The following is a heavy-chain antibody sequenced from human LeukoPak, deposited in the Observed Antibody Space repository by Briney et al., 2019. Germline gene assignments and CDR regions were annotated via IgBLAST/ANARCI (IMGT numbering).Heavy chain of an antibody. D-gene: IGHD3-10*01. CDR3: ARDMVRGVITGRFDY. J-gene: IGHJ4*02. CDR1: GGSIISYY. CDR2: IHTSGST. Sequence: KPSETLSLTCTVSGGSIISYYWSWIRQPAGKGLEWIGRIHTSGSTSYNPSLKSRVTMSVDTSKNQFSLKLSSVTAADTAVYYCARDMVRGVITGRFDYWGQGTLVTVSS. V-gene: IGHV4-4*07.